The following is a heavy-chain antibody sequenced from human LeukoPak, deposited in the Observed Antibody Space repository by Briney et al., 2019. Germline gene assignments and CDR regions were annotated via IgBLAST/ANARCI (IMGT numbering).Heavy chain of an antibody. CDR2: IYYSGST. Sequence: PSETLSLTCTVPGGSISSYYWSWIRQPPGKGLEWIGSIYYSGSTNYNPSLKSRVTISVDTSKNQFSLKLSSVTAADTAVYYCARANYYDSSGWGDYYYYYGMDVWGQGTTVTVSS. D-gene: IGHD3-22*01. CDR3: ARANYYDSSGWGDYYYYYGMDV. V-gene: IGHV4-59*01. CDR1: GGSISSYY. J-gene: IGHJ6*02.